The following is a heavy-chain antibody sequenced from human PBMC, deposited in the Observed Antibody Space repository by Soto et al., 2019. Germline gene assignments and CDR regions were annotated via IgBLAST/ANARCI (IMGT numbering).Heavy chain of an antibody. CDR1: GFTFSDYY. CDR2: ISSSGSTI. V-gene: IGHV3-11*01. J-gene: IGHJ3*02. CDR3: AGPDILTGYYGVFYAFDI. D-gene: IGHD3-9*01. Sequence: GGSLRLSCAASGFTFSDYYMSWIRQAPGKGLEWVSYISSSGSTIYYADSVKGRFTISRDNAKNSLYLQMNSLRAEDTAVYYCAGPDILTGYYGVFYAFDIWGQGTMVTVSS.